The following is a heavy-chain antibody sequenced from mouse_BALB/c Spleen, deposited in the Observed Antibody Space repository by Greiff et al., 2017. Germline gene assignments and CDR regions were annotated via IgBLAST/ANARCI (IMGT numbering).Heavy chain of an antibody. J-gene: IGHJ3*01. D-gene: IGHD2-3*01. CDR1: GYTFSSYW. Sequence: QVQLKESGAELMKPGASVKISCKATGYTFSSYWIEWVKQRPGHGLEWIGEILPGSGSTNYNEKFKGKATFTADTSSNTAYMQLSSLTSEDSAVYYCARDGSSFAYWGQGTLVTVSA. CDR3: ARDGSSFAY. V-gene: IGHV1-9*01. CDR2: ILPGSGST.